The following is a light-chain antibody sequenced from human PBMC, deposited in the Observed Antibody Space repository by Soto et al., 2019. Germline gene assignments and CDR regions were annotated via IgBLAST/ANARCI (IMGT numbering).Light chain of an antibody. CDR2: GIS. CDR1: QSVTNRY. V-gene: IGKV3-20*01. J-gene: IGKJ1*01. CDR3: QQYGSSPLT. Sequence: ESVLTQSPGTLSLSPGERATLSCRASQSVTNRYFAWYQQRPGQAPRLLIYGISNRATGIPDRFSGSGSGTDFTLTISRLEPEDFVVYYCQQYGSSPLTFGQGTKVDIK.